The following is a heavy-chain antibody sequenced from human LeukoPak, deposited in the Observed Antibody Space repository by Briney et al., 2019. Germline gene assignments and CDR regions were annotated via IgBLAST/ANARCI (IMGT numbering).Heavy chain of an antibody. Sequence: SETLSLTCAVSGVSISSSNWWSWVRQPPGKGLEWIGEIYHSGSTNYSPSLKSRVTISVDKSKNQFSLKLSSVTAADTAVYYCARDPGSGPAALYYYYGMDVWGQGTTVTVSS. D-gene: IGHD2-2*01. V-gene: IGHV4-4*02. CDR2: IYHSGST. CDR3: ARDPGSGPAALYYYYGMDV. CDR1: GVSISSSNW. J-gene: IGHJ6*02.